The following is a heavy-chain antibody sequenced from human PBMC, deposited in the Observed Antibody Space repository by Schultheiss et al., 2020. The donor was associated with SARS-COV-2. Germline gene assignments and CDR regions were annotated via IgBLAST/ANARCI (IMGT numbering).Heavy chain of an antibody. J-gene: IGHJ4*02. CDR1: GGSISSYY. CDR2: INHSGST. D-gene: IGHD5-18*01. CDR3: ARAQYSYGSDFDY. V-gene: IGHV4-34*01. Sequence: SETLSLTCTVSGGSISSYYWSWIRQPPGKGLEWIGEINHSGSTNYNPSLKSRVTISVDTSKNQFSLKLSSVTAADTAVYYCARAQYSYGSDFDYWGQGTLVTVSS.